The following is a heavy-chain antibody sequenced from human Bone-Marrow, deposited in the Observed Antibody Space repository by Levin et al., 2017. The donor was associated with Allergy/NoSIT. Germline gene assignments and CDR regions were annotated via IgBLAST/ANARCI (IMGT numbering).Heavy chain of an antibody. CDR3: ARVFFGTGSHDDRGLDV. Sequence: SQTLSLTCTVSGGSISSEDDYWTWIRQSPGKGLEWIGNVYFSGFTYYNPSLKSRVTMSADTSKNQFSLNLRSVTAADTAVYFCARVFFGTGSHDDRGLDVWGQGTTVTVSS. CDR2: VYFSGFT. J-gene: IGHJ6*02. V-gene: IGHV4-30-4*08. D-gene: IGHD3-22*01. CDR1: GGSISSEDDY.